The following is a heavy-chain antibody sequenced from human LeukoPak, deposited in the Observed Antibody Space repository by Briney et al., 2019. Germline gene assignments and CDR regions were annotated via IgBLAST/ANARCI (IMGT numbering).Heavy chain of an antibody. CDR2: ISGDGGST. CDR3: AKDWELGGSGSYYN. CDR1: GFTFDDYA. J-gene: IGHJ3*02. Sequence: GGSLRLSCAASGFTFDDYAMHWVRQAPGKGLEWVSLISGDGGSTYYANSVKGRFTISRDNSKNSLYLQMNSLRTEDTALYYCAKDWELGGSGSYYNWGQGTMVTVSS. V-gene: IGHV3-43*02. D-gene: IGHD3-10*01.